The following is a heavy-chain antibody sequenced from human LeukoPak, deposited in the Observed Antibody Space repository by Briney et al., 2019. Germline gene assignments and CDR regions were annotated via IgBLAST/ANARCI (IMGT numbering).Heavy chain of an antibody. CDR1: GFTFSSYS. Sequence: GGSLRLSCAASGFTFSSYSMNWVRQAPGKGLEWASSISSSSSYIYYADSVKGRFTISRDNAKNSLYLQMNSLRAEDTAVYYCARVISTSAAYGMDVWGQGTTVTVSS. CDR3: ARVISTSAAYGMDV. J-gene: IGHJ6*02. D-gene: IGHD2-2*01. CDR2: ISSSSSYI. V-gene: IGHV3-21*01.